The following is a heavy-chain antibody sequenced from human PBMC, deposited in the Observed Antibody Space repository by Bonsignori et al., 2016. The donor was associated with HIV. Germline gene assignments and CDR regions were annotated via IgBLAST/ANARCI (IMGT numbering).Heavy chain of an antibody. D-gene: IGHD1-26*01. CDR2: INHSGST. V-gene: IGHV4-34*01. Sequence: SETLSLTCAVYGGSFSSYYWTWIRQPPGQGLEWIGEINHSGSTNYNPSLESRVTMSVDTSKNQFSLNLSSLTAADTAVYFCARRVGGPFDYWGQGTLVTVSS. CDR3: ARRVGGPFDY. J-gene: IGHJ4*02. CDR1: GGSFSSYY.